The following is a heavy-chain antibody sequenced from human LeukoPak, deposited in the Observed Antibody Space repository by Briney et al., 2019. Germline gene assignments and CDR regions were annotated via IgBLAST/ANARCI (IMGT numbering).Heavy chain of an antibody. CDR1: GCSISSSNYY. CDR2: IYYSGST. Sequence: SETLSLTCTVSGCSISSSNYYWGWIRQPPGKGLEWIGSIYYSGSTYYNASLKSRATISINTSKHQFPLELPSVTAADTAVYYCARVGGYGYHDYYMDVWGKGATVTVSS. V-gene: IGHV4-39*06. CDR3: ARVGGYGYHDYYMDV. D-gene: IGHD1-26*01. J-gene: IGHJ6*03.